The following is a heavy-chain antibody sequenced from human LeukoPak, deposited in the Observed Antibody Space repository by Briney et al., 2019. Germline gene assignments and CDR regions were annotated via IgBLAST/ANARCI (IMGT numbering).Heavy chain of an antibody. CDR1: GFTVSSNY. CDR2: IYSGGST. CDR3: AAQKRGTSRPYYFDY. J-gene: IGHJ4*02. D-gene: IGHD3-16*02. Sequence: GGSLRLSCAASGFTVSSNYMSWVRQAPGKGLEWVSVIYSGGSTYYADSVKGRFTISRDNSKYTLFLQMNSLRAEDTAVYYCAAQKRGTSRPYYFDYWGQGTLVTVSS. V-gene: IGHV3-53*01.